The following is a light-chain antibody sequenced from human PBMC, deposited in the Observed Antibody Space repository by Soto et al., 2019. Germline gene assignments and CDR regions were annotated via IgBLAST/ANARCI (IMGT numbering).Light chain of an antibody. CDR2: AAS. CDR3: HQYGTLPYA. V-gene: IGKV3-20*01. CDR1: QSVTVNS. J-gene: IGKJ2*01. Sequence: EILLTQSPSTLSLSPGEGVTLSCRASQSVTVNSLAWYQQKPGQAPRLLIYAASTRAAAVPDRFTGSGSGTDFALTISRLEPEDFAVYYCHQYGTLPYAFGQGTKLQIK.